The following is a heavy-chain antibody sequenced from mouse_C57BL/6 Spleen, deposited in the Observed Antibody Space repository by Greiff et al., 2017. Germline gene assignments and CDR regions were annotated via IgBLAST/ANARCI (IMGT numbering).Heavy chain of an antibody. Sequence: EVQLVESGEGLVKPGGSLKLSCAASGFTFSSYAMSWVRQTPEKRLEWVAYISSGGDYIYYADTVKGRFTISRDNARNTLYLQMSSLKSEDTAMYYCTREGMAIYYGSWFAYWGQGTLVTVSA. D-gene: IGHD2-2*01. J-gene: IGHJ3*01. CDR1: GFTFSSYA. CDR2: ISSGGDYI. CDR3: TREGMAIYYGSWFAY. V-gene: IGHV5-9-1*02.